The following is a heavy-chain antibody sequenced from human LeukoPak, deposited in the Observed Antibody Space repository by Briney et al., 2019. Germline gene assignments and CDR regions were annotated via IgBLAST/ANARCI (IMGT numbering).Heavy chain of an antibody. D-gene: IGHD6-19*01. Sequence: PGGSLGLSCAASGFTFSDYYMGWIRQAPGKGLEWVSSISNSDSTIYYTDSVKGRFTISRDNAKNSLFLQMNSLRAEDTAVYYCARVGRLVFAHIDYWGQGTLVTVSS. CDR3: ARVGRLVFAHIDY. CDR1: GFTFSDYY. V-gene: IGHV3-11*04. J-gene: IGHJ4*02. CDR2: ISNSDSTI.